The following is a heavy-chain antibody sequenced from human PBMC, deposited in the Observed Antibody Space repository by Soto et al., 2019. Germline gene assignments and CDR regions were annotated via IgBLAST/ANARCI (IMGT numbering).Heavy chain of an antibody. CDR3: AKRRQGYGMDV. Sequence: PGGSLRLSCAASGFTFSSYGMHWVRQAPGKGLEWVAVISYDGSNKYYADSVKGRFTISRDNSKNTLYLQMNSLRAEDTAVYYCAKRRQGYGMDVWGQGTTVTVSS. CDR2: ISYDGSNK. J-gene: IGHJ6*02. V-gene: IGHV3-30*18. CDR1: GFTFSSYG.